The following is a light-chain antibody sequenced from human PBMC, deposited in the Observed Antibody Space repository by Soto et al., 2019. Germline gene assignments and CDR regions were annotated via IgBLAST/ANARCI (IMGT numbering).Light chain of an antibody. V-gene: IGLV2-14*01. J-gene: IGLJ2*01. CDR3: SSYISSSTLVV. CDR2: EVS. Sequence: QSVLTQPGSVSGSPGQSITISCTGTSSDVGGYNYVSWYQHHPGKAPKLMIYEVSNRPSGVSNRFSGSKSGNTASLTISGLQAEDEANYYCSSYISSSTLVVFGGGTKLTVL. CDR1: SSDVGGYNY.